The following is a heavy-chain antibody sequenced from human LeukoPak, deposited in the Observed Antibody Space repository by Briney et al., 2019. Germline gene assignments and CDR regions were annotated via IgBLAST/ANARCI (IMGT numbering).Heavy chain of an antibody. CDR1: GYTFTNYD. J-gene: IGHJ4*02. CDR2: ISAYNGNT. V-gene: IGHV1-18*01. CDR3: ARDRVPYYYDSSGYYGPLCMDY. Sequence: PGASVKVSCKASGYTFTNYDINWVRQATGQGLEWMGWISAYNGNTNYAQKLQGRVTMTTDTSTSTAYMELRSLRSDDTAVYYCARDRVPYYYDSSGYYGPLCMDYWGQGTLVTVSS. D-gene: IGHD3-22*01.